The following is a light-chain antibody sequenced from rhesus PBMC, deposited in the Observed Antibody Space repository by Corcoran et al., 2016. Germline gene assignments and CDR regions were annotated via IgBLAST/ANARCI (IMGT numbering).Light chain of an antibody. CDR2: EVA. J-gene: IGLJ1*01. CDR3: SSSASSNTFI. CDR1: SSDIGGYNR. Sequence: QVAPTQSPSVSGSPGQSVTISCTGTSSDIGGYNRVSWYQQHPGKAPKLMIYEVAKRPSGVSDRFSGSKSGNTASLTISGLQAEDDADYYCSSSASSNTFIFGSGTRLTVL. V-gene: IGLV2-13*03.